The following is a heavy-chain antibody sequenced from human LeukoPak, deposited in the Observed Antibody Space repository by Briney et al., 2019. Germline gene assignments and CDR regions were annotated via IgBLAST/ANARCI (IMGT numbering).Heavy chain of an antibody. CDR3: GEVKSTCY. CDR2: ISYDSYNK. Sequence: GGSLRLSCAASGFTFNSYAMHCVRQAPGKGLEWVAAISYDSYNKYYADSVKGRFTTSRDNSKNTLYLQMNNLRADDTAVYYCGEVKSTCYWGQGTLVTVPS. D-gene: IGHD4-11*01. J-gene: IGHJ4*02. V-gene: IGHV3-30-3*01. CDR1: GFTFNSYA.